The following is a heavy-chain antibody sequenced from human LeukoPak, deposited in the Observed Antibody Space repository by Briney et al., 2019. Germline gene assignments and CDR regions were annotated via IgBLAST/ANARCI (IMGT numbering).Heavy chain of an antibody. CDR3: AREERDGYNYYWYFDL. V-gene: IGHV3-21*01. CDR1: GFTSSTYT. D-gene: IGHD5-24*01. J-gene: IGHJ2*01. CDR2: ISSSGLYI. Sequence: RTGGSLRLSCEVSGFTSSTYTMNWVRLAPGKGLEWVSSISSSGLYIYYADSVKGRFTISRDNAKNSLYLQMSSLRAEDTAVYYCAREERDGYNYYWYFDLWGRGTLVTVSS.